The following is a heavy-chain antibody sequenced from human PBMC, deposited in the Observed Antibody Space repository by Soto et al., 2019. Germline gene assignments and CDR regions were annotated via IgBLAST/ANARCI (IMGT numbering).Heavy chain of an antibody. CDR2: IYPGDSDT. CDR3: ARHSTSAPKDY. D-gene: IGHD3-10*01. Sequence: PXGSLKISCKGCGYRFTTYWIAWVRQMPGKGLEWVGIIYPGDSDTRYSPSFEGHVTISVDKSISTAFLQWNSLKASDNAIYYCARHSTSAPKDYWGQGTLVT. V-gene: IGHV5-51*01. CDR1: GYRFTTYW. J-gene: IGHJ4*01.